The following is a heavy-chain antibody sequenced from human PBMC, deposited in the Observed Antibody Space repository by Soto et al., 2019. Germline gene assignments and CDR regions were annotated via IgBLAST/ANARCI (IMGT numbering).Heavy chain of an antibody. CDR2: ISYDGSNK. J-gene: IGHJ4*02. CDR3: ARGPDYGDYHFDY. Sequence: GGSLRLSCAASGFTFSSYAMHWVRQAPGKGLEWVAVISYDGSNKYYADSVKGRFTIPRDNSKNTLYLQMNSLRAEDTAVYYCARGPDYGDYHFDYWGQGTLVTVSS. D-gene: IGHD4-17*01. CDR1: GFTFSSYA. V-gene: IGHV3-30-3*01.